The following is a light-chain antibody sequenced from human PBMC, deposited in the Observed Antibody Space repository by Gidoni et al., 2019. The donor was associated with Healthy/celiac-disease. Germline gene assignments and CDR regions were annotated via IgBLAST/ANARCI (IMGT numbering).Light chain of an antibody. Sequence: DIQMTQSPSSLSASVGDRVTIPCRASQSISSYLHWYQQKPGKAPKLLIYAASSLQSGVPSRFSVSGSGTYFTLTISSLPPEDFATYYCQQCYSTSRTFXPXTKVEIK. CDR2: AAS. J-gene: IGKJ1*01. V-gene: IGKV1-39*01. CDR1: QSISSY. CDR3: QQCYSTSRT.